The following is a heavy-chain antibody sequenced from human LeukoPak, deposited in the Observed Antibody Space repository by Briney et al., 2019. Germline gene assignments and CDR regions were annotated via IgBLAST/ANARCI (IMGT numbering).Heavy chain of an antibody. CDR1: GFTFSSYE. CDR3: ARDRRDFWSGYRPPGGDFDI. D-gene: IGHD3-3*01. J-gene: IGHJ3*02. CDR2: ISSSGSTI. Sequence: GGSLRLSCAAPGFTFSSYEMNWVRQAPGKGLEWVSYISSSGSTIYYADSVKGRFTISRDNAKNSLYLQMNSLRAEDTAVYYCARDRRDFWSGYRPPGGDFDIWGQGTMVTVSS. V-gene: IGHV3-48*03.